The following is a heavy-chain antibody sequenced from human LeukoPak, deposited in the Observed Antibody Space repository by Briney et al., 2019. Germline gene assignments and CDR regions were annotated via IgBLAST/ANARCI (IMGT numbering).Heavy chain of an antibody. CDR3: ANNRASLDY. D-gene: IGHD2/OR15-2a*01. Sequence: PGGSLRLSCAASGFTFSNSGMSWVRQAPGKGLEWVANINQDGSEKNCVDSVKGRFTISRDNAKNSLHLQMNGLRAEDTAVYYCANNRASLDYWGQGTLVTVSS. CDR2: INQDGSEK. CDR1: GFTFSNSG. V-gene: IGHV3-7*02. J-gene: IGHJ4*02.